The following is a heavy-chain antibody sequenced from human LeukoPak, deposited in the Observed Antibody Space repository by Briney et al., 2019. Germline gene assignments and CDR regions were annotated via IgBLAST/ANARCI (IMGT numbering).Heavy chain of an antibody. Sequence: PGGSLRLSCAASGFTFSSYGMHWVRQAPGKGLEWVAVISYDGSNKYYADSVKGRFTISRDNSKNTLYLQMNSLRAEDTAVYYCARKRGIAARAQRGSSASEKLRSWYFDLWGRGTLVTVSS. CDR3: ARKRGIAARAQRGSSASEKLRSWYFDL. J-gene: IGHJ2*01. CDR2: ISYDGSNK. V-gene: IGHV3-30*03. D-gene: IGHD6-6*01. CDR1: GFTFSSYG.